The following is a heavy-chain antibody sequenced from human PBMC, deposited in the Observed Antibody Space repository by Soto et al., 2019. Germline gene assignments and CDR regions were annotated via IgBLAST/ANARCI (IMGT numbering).Heavy chain of an antibody. V-gene: IGHV1-69*01. CDR2: IIPIFGTA. Sequence: QVQLVQSGAEVKKPGSSVNVACKASGGTFSSYALSWVRQAPGQGLEWMGGIIPIFGTATYAQKFQGRVTITADESTSTAYMELSSLRSEDTAVYYCARVIARHDYDSRKVCSGMDFWVQGTTVTVSS. CDR1: GGTFSSYA. D-gene: IGHD3-22*01. J-gene: IGHJ6*02. CDR3: ARVIARHDYDSRKVCSGMDF.